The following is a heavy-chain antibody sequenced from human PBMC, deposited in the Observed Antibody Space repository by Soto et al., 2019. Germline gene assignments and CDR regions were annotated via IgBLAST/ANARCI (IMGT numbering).Heavy chain of an antibody. CDR2: IKSKTDGGTT. D-gene: IGHD2-15*01. Sequence: EVQLVESGGGLVKPGGSLRLSCAASGFTFSNAWMSWVRQAPGKGLEWVGRIKSKTDGGTTDYAAPVKGRFTISRDDSKNTLYLQMNRLKTEDTAVYYCTKGVGSSGGSCYRYFDYWGQGTLVTVSS. J-gene: IGHJ4*02. V-gene: IGHV3-15*01. CDR1: GFTFSNAW. CDR3: TKGVGSSGGSCYRYFDY.